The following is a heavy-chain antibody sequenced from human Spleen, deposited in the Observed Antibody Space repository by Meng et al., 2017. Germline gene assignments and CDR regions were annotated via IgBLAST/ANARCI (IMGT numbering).Heavy chain of an antibody. CDR1: GFTFDDYG. D-gene: IGHD4-23*01. J-gene: IGHJ4*02. CDR3: ARDVGTVAGIFDY. Sequence: GGSLRLSCAASGFTFDDYGMSWIRQAPGKGLEWVSYISSSGSTIYYADSVKGRFTVSRDNAKNSLYLQMNSLRAEDKALYYCARDVGTVAGIFDYWGQGTMVTVSS. CDR2: ISSSGSTI. V-gene: IGHV3-11*01.